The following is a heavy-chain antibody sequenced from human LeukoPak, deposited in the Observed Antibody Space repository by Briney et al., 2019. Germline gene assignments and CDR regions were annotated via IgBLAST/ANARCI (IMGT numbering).Heavy chain of an antibody. V-gene: IGHV3-48*02. J-gene: IGHJ4*02. CDR1: GFSFTNAW. D-gene: IGHD4-17*01. CDR3: ARDYGDLPARVPYFDY. Sequence: GGSLRPSCAASGFSFTNAWMNWVRQAPGKGLEWVSYISSSSSMIYYADSVRGRFTISRDNAKNSLYLQMKSLRDEDTAIYYCARDYGDLPARVPYFDYWGQGTLVTVSS. CDR2: ISSSSSMI.